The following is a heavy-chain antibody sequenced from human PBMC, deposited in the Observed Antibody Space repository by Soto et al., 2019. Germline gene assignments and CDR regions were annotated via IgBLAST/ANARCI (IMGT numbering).Heavy chain of an antibody. CDR2: ISYNGNNK. CDR3: GKGSTVAGTSDY. D-gene: IGHD6-19*01. CDR1: GFTFSDYG. J-gene: IGHJ4*02. V-gene: IGHV3-30*18. Sequence: GGSLRLSCAASGFTFSDYGMHWVRQAPGKGLEWVALISYNGNNKYYADSVRGRFTISRDNSKNMMSLQMNSLRPDDTAVYYCGKGSTVAGTSDYWGQGTLDTVSS.